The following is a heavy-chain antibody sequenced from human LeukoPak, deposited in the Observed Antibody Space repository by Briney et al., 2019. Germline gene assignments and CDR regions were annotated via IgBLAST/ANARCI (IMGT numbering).Heavy chain of an antibody. D-gene: IGHD6-6*01. V-gene: IGHV6-1*01. CDR2: TYYRSKWYN. CDR1: GDSVSSNSAA. Sequence: SQTLSLTCAISGDSVSSNSAAWNWIRQSPSRGLEWLGRTYYRSKWYNDYAVSVKSRITINPDTSKNQFSLQLNSVTPEDTAVYYCARVIAARRPYYYYMDVWGKGTTVTVSS. CDR3: ARVIAARRPYYYYMDV. J-gene: IGHJ6*03.